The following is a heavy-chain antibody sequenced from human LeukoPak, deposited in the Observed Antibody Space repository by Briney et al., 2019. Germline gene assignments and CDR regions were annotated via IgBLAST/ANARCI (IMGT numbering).Heavy chain of an antibody. J-gene: IGHJ4*02. CDR1: GGSVNSNTYY. D-gene: IGHD5-24*01. CDR3: ASARWDY. CDR2: IYYSGTT. Sequence: SETLSLTCIVSGGSVNSNTYYWGWIRQPPGKGLEWIASIYYSGTTYYNPSLRSRVTISIDTSKNQFSLKLSSVTAADTAVYYCASARWDYWGQGTLVTVSS. V-gene: IGHV4-39*07.